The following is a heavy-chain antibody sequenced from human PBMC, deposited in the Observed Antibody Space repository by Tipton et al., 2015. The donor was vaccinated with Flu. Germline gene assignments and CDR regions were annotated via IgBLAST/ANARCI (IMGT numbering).Heavy chain of an antibody. CDR1: GFTFSSYE. J-gene: IGHJ4*02. V-gene: IGHV3-48*03. CDR2: ITTSGNTI. CDR3: ARVWGYSYYFDY. Sequence: SLRLSCAASGFTFSSYEMNWVRQAPGKGLEWVSYITTSGNTIYYVDSVKGRFTISRDNAKNSLYLQMNSLRAEDTAVYYCARVWGYSYYFDYWGQGTLVTVSS. D-gene: IGHD3-16*01.